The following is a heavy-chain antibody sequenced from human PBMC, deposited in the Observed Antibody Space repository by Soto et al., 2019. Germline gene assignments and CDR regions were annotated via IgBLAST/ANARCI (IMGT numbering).Heavy chain of an antibody. CDR3: TRRYNWNGNYFDP. V-gene: IGHV4-39*01. J-gene: IGHJ5*02. CDR1: GASISVHSYY. D-gene: IGHD1-20*01. Sequence: SETLSLTCTVSGASISVHSYYWTWIRQPPGKGLEWIGSSYYSGTTYFNPSLKSRATISVDTSKNQFSLRLTSVTAADTAIYYCTRRYNWNGNYFDPWGPGALVTAS. CDR2: SYYSGTT.